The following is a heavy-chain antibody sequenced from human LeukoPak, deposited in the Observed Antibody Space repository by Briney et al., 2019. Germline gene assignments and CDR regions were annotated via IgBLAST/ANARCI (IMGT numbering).Heavy chain of an antibody. CDR1: GGSMITDTFY. V-gene: IGHV4-39*01. CDR2: MYSNGGGR. Sequence: KPSETLSLTCTVSGGSMITDTFYWVWLRPPPGKGLEWIANMYSNGGGRKYNRSLTNRVSISVDTSKNQFFLNLNSVTAADTAIYYCTRRTYSTYMDVWGQGTTVTVSS. J-gene: IGHJ6*03. D-gene: IGHD1-7*01. CDR3: TRRTYSTYMDV.